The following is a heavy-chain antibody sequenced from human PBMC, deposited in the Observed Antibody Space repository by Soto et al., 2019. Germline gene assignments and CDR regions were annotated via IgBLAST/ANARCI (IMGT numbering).Heavy chain of an antibody. Sequence: ASVKVSCKASGGTFSSYTISWVRQAPGQGLEWMGRIIPILGIANYAQKFQGRVTITADKSTSTAYMELSSLRSEDTAVYYCARQQLVQGTPGRSPFDYWGQGTLVTVSS. CDR3: ARQQLVQGTPGRSPFDY. V-gene: IGHV1-69*02. CDR2: IIPILGIA. J-gene: IGHJ4*02. D-gene: IGHD6-13*01. CDR1: GGTFSSYT.